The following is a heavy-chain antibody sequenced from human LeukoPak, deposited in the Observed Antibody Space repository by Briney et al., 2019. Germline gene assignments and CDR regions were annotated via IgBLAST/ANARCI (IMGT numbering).Heavy chain of an antibody. D-gene: IGHD4-17*01. V-gene: IGHV3-66*02. CDR2: IYSGGIT. CDR1: GFTVSSNY. CDR3: AREVQDYGDYY. J-gene: IGHJ4*02. Sequence: GGSLRLSCAASGFTVSSNYMSWVRQAPGKGLEWVSVIYSGGITYYADSVKGRFTISRDNSKNTLYLQMNSLRAEDTAVYYCAREVQDYGDYYWGQGTLVTVSS.